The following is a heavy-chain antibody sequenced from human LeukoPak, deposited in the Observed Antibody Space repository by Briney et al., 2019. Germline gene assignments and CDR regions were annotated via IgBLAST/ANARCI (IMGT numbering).Heavy chain of an antibody. CDR1: GFTFSSYG. D-gene: IGHD2-2*01. CDR3: AKGLIVVVPAANFDY. Sequence: GGSLRLSCAASGFTFSSYGMSWVRQAPGKGLEWISAISGSGGSTYYADSVKGRFTISRDNSKNTLYLQMNSLRAEDTAVYYCAKGLIVVVPAANFDYWGQGTLVTVSS. J-gene: IGHJ4*02. V-gene: IGHV3-23*01. CDR2: ISGSGGST.